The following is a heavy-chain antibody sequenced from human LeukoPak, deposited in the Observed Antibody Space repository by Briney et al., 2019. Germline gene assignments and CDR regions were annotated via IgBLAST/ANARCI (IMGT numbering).Heavy chain of an antibody. CDR1: GGSISSYY. CDR3: ARSGYSYGYVY. CDR2: IYYGGST. D-gene: IGHD5-18*01. V-gene: IGHV4-59*01. Sequence: SETLSLTCTVSGGSISSYYWSWIRQPPGKGLEWIGYIYYGGSTNYNPSLKSRVTISVDTSKNQFSLKLSSVTAADTAVYYCARSGYSYGYVYWGQGTLVTVSS. J-gene: IGHJ4*02.